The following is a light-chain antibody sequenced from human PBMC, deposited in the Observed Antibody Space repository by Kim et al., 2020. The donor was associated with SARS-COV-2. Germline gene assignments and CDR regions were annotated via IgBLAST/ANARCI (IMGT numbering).Light chain of an antibody. V-gene: IGKV1-16*01. J-gene: IGKJ4*01. CDR2: AAS. Sequence: DIQMTQSPSSLSASVGDRVTITCRASQDISNHLAWFQQLPGKAPKSLVYAASNLKSGVPPRFGGSGSGTEFTLTIGSLQPEDVATYYCQQFRFYPPTFGGGTKVDIK. CDR1: QDISNH. CDR3: QQFRFYPPT.